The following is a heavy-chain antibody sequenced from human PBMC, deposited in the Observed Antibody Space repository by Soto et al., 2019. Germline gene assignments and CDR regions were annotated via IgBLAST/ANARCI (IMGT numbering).Heavy chain of an antibody. CDR1: GFTVSNNY. D-gene: IGHD6-19*01. V-gene: IGHV3-53*01. CDR3: ARDGGSNGVDY. CDR2: IYSGGTT. J-gene: IGHJ4*02. Sequence: EVQLVESGGGLIQPGGSLRLSCTASGFTVSNNYMNWVRQAPGKGLEWVSVIYSGGTTYYSDAVKGRFTISRDNSKNTLYLQMNSLRAEDTAVYYCARDGGSNGVDYWGQGTLVTVSS.